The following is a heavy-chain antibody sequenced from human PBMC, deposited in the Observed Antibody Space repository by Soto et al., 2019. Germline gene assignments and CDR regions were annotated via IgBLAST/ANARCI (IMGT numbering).Heavy chain of an antibody. CDR1: GGSVSSGSYY. J-gene: IGHJ5*02. Sequence: QVQLQESGPGLVKPSETLSLTCTVSGGSVSSGSYYWSWIRQPPGKGLEWIGYIYYSGSTNYNPSLKSRVTISVDTSKNQFSLKLSSVTAADTAVYYCARGASFGVVTNWFDPWGQGTLVTVSS. D-gene: IGHD3-3*01. V-gene: IGHV4-61*01. CDR2: IYYSGST. CDR3: ARGASFGVVTNWFDP.